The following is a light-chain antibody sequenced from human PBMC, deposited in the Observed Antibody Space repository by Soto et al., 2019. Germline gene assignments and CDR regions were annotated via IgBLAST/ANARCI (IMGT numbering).Light chain of an antibody. V-gene: IGLV2-11*01. CDR2: DVS. CDR3: SSYAGSNTFVI. Sequence: QSALTQPRSVSGSPGQSVTISCTGTSSDVGGYNYVSWYQQYPDKAPKLMIYDVSQRPSGVPDRFSASKSGNTASLTISGLQTEDEADYYCSSYAGSNTFVIFGGGTKLTVL. CDR1: SSDVGGYNY. J-gene: IGLJ2*01.